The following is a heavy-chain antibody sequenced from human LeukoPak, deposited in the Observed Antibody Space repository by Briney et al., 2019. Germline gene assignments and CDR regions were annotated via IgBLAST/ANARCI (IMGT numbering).Heavy chain of an antibody. CDR3: ARVGLFEDAFDI. CDR1: GFTFSSYW. D-gene: IGHD2-21*01. Sequence: GGSLRLSCAASGFTFSSYWMSWVRQAPGKGLEWVSYISSSGSTIYYADSVKGRFTISRDNAKNSLYLQMNSLRAEDTAVYYCARVGLFEDAFDIWGQGTMVTVSS. CDR2: ISSSGSTI. V-gene: IGHV3-48*04. J-gene: IGHJ3*02.